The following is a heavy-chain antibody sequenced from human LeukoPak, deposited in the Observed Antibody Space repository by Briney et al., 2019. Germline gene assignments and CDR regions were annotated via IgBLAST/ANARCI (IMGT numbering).Heavy chain of an antibody. D-gene: IGHD2-2*01. J-gene: IGHJ5*02. CDR1: GLTFSNYW. Sequence: GGSLRLSCAASGLTFSNYWMDWVRQAPGKGLEWVANIKQDGSEKNYVDSVKGRFIISRDNAKNSLYLQMNTLRADDTAVYYCARRMGVPNNWFDPWGQGTLVTVSS. CDR2: IKQDGSEK. CDR3: ARRMGVPNNWFDP. V-gene: IGHV3-7*03.